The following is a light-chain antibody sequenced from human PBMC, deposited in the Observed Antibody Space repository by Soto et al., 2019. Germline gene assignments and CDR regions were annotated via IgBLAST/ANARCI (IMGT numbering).Light chain of an antibody. Sequence: QSVLTQQPSAYGTPGQRVTISCSGSSSKIGSNTVNWYQQLPGTAPKLLIYKNNQRPSGVPDRFSGSKSDTSASLAISGLQSGDEAEYYCAAWDDSLNGRVFGGGTKLTVL. CDR2: KNN. J-gene: IGLJ3*02. CDR3: AAWDDSLNGRV. V-gene: IGLV1-44*01. CDR1: SSKIGSNT.